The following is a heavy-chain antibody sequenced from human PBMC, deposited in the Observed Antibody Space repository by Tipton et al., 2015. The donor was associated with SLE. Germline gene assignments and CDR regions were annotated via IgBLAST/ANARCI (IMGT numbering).Heavy chain of an antibody. CDR3: ARGSGVAGDY. Sequence: TLSLTCAVYGGSFSGYHWTWIRQPPGQGLEWIGEIADTGSPNYNPSLKSRVTISLDTSKSQFSLILNSLTAADTAVYYCARGSGVAGDYWGQGTLVTVSS. V-gene: IGHV4-34*01. J-gene: IGHJ4*02. CDR1: GGSFSGYH. CDR2: IADTGSP. D-gene: IGHD6-19*01.